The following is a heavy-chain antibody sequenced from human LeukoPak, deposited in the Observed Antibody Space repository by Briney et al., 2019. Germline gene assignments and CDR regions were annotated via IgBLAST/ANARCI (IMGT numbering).Heavy chain of an antibody. V-gene: IGHV3-33*01. CDR3: ARINWNSRHFDY. CDR1: GFTFSSYG. D-gene: IGHD1-1*01. Sequence: GGSLRLSCAASGFTFSSYGMHWVRQAPGKGLEWVAVIWYDGSNKYYADSVTGRFTISRDNSKNTLYLQMNSLRAEDTAVYYCARINWNSRHFDYWGQGTLVTVSS. J-gene: IGHJ4*02. CDR2: IWYDGSNK.